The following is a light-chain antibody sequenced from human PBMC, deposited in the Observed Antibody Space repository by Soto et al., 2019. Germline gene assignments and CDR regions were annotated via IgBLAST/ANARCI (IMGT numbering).Light chain of an antibody. CDR1: SSNIGAGYD. V-gene: IGLV1-40*01. CDR3: QSSDSRLSRG. Sequence: QSVLTQPPSVSGAPGQRVTISCTGSSSNIGAGYDIHWYQQPPGTAPKLLIYGNNNRPSGVPDRFSGSKSGTSASLAITGLQAEDEADYYCQSSDSRLSRGFGTGTKVTVL. J-gene: IGLJ1*01. CDR2: GNN.